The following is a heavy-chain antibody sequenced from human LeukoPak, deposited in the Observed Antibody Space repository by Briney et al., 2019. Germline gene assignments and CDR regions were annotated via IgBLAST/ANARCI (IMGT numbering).Heavy chain of an antibody. CDR2: ISGSSTYI. CDR3: ARASLSEIIAAEAFFDS. J-gene: IGHJ4*02. D-gene: IGHD6-13*01. Sequence: PGGSLRLSCAASGFAFSSYSMNWVRQAPGKGLEWVSSISGSSTYIYSANSLKGRFSISRDNAKNSLYLQMNSLRAEDTAVHFCARASLSEIIAAEAFFDSWGQGTLVTVSS. V-gene: IGHV3-21*01. CDR1: GFAFSSYS.